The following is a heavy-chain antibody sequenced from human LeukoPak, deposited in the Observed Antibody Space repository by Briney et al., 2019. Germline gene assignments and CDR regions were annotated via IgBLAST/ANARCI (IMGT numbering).Heavy chain of an antibody. V-gene: IGHV2-5*01. Sequence: SGPTLVKPTQTLTLTCTFSGFSLSTSGVGVSWIRQPPGKALEWLALIYWNDDKRYSPSLKSRLTITKDTSKNQVVLTMTNMDPVDTATYYCAHRGYYGSGSYIFDYWGQGTLVTVSS. CDR3: AHRGYYGSGSYIFDY. D-gene: IGHD3-10*01. J-gene: IGHJ4*02. CDR2: IYWNDDK. CDR1: GFSLSTSGVG.